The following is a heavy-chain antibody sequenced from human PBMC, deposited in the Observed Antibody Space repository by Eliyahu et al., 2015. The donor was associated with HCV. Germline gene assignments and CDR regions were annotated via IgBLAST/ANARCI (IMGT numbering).Heavy chain of an antibody. V-gene: IGHV4-59*01. CDR2: THYSGST. D-gene: IGHD6-19*01. CDR1: GGSITTYY. J-gene: IGHJ5*02. Sequence: QVQLQESGPGLVKPSETLSLTCTVSGGSITTYYWSWIRQPPGKGLEWIGYTHYSGSTNYNPSLKSRVTISVDTSKNQFSLNLTSVTAADTAVYYCASGGGGTAVAGTGGWFDPWGQGTLVTVSS. CDR3: ASGGGGTAVAGTGGWFDP.